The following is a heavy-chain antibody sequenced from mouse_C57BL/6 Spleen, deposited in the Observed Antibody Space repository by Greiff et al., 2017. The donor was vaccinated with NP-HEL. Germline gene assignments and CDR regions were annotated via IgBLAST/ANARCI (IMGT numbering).Heavy chain of an antibody. CDR2: IRNKANGYTT. V-gene: IGHV7-3*01. J-gene: IGHJ4*01. CDR3: ARYIPVYYYAMDY. CDR1: GFTFTDYY. Sequence: EVHLVESGGGLVQPGGSLSLSCAASGFTFTDYYMSWVRQPPGKALEWLGFIRNKANGYTTEYSASVKGRFTISRDNSQSILYLQMNALRAEDSATYYCARYIPVYYYAMDYWGQGTSVTVSS.